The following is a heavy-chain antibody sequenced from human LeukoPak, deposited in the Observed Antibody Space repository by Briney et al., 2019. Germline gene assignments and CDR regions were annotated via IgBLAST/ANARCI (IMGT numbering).Heavy chain of an antibody. Sequence: ASVKVSCKASGYTFTNYGISWVRQAPGQGLEWMGWISAYNGNTNYAQKLQGRVTVTTDTSTSTAYMELRSLRSDDTAVYYCARDAEAYYYDSSGSTKGDYWGQGTLVTVSS. V-gene: IGHV1-18*01. CDR3: ARDAEAYYYDSSGSTKGDY. CDR2: ISAYNGNT. J-gene: IGHJ4*02. CDR1: GYTFTNYG. D-gene: IGHD3-22*01.